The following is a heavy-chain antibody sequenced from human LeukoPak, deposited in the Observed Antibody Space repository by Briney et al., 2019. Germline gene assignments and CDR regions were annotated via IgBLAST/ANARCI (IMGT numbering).Heavy chain of an antibody. D-gene: IGHD3-16*01. V-gene: IGHV3-9*01. J-gene: IGHJ4*02. CDR1: GFTFGDFG. CDR3: AKDFTFLQRHQLDY. CDR2: ISWSGGTI. Sequence: PGGSLRLSCAASGFTFGDFGMHWVRQRPGKGLEWVSGISWSGGTIVYADSVKGRFTISRDNVKNALYLQMNNLRPDDTALYYCAKDFTFLQRHQLDYWGQGTLVTVSS.